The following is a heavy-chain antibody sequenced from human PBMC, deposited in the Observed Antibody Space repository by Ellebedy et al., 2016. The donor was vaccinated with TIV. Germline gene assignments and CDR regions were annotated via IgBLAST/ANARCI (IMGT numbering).Heavy chain of an antibody. CDR2: IIPILGIA. V-gene: IGHV1-69*04. Sequence: AASVKVSCKTSGGSFSRSAINWVRKAPGQGFEWMGRIIPILGIANYAEEFQGRVTIPADKFTSTAYMELRSLRFEDTAVYYCARWDGYGGTFQGPFDWWGQGTLVTVSP. CDR3: ARWDGYGGTFQGPFDW. CDR1: GGSFSRSA. J-gene: IGHJ4*02. D-gene: IGHD4/OR15-4a*01.